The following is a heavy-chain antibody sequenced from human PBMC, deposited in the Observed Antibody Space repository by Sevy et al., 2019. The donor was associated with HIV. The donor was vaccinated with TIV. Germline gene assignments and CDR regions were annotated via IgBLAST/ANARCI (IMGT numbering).Heavy chain of an antibody. CDR3: AREAFAAAWFNPNPSYYYGMDV. CDR1: GGSISSGGYY. J-gene: IGHJ6*02. V-gene: IGHV4-31*03. CDR2: IYYSGST. Sequence: SETLSLTCTVSGGSISSGGYYWSWIRQHPGKGLEWIGYIYYSGSTYYNPSLKSRVTISVDTSKNQFSLKLSSVTAADTAVYYCAREAFAAAWFNPNPSYYYGMDVWGQGTTVTVSS. D-gene: IGHD6-13*01.